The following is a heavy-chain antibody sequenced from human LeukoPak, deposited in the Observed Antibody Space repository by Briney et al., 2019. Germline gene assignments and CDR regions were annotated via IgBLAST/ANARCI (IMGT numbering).Heavy chain of an antibody. Sequence: GASVKVSCKASGGTFSSYAISWVRQAPGQGLEWMGGIIPIFGTANYAQKFQGRVTITADESTSTAYMELSSLRSEDTAVYYCARGVDYDSSGYYYYFDYWGQGTLVTVSS. J-gene: IGHJ4*02. V-gene: IGHV1-69*13. CDR1: GGTFSSYA. CDR3: ARGVDYDSSGYYYYFDY. D-gene: IGHD3-22*01. CDR2: IIPIFGTA.